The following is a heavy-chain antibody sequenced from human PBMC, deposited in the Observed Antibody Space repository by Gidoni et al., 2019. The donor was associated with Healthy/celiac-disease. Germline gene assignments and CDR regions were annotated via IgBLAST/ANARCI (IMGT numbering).Heavy chain of an antibody. CDR1: RVTFSSYS. D-gene: IGHD6-19*01. Sequence: EVQLVESGAGLVQPGGSLRLSCAASRVTFSSYSMNWVRQAPGKGLEWVSYISSSSSTIYYADSVKGRFTISRDNAKNSLYLQMNSLRAEDTAVYYCARDTVGIAVAADYWGQGTLVTVSS. J-gene: IGHJ4*02. CDR3: ARDTVGIAVAADY. V-gene: IGHV3-48*01. CDR2: ISSSSSTI.